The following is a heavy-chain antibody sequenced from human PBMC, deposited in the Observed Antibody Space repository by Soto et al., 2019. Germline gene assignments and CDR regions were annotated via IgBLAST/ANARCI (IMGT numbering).Heavy chain of an antibody. CDR2: ISGSGGST. CDR1: GFTFSSYA. D-gene: IGHD1-26*01. CDR3: ATGWERLTWGMDYYYGMDV. Sequence: EVQLLESGGGLVQPGGSLRLSCAASGFTFSSYAMSWVRQAPGKGLEWVSAISGSGGSTYYADSVKGRFTISRDNSKNTLYLQKNSLRAEDTAVYYCATGWERLTWGMDYYYGMDVWGQGTTVTVSS. V-gene: IGHV3-23*01. J-gene: IGHJ6*02.